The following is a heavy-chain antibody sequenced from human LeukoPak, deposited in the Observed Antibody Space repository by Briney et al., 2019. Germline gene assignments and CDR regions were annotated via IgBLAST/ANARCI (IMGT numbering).Heavy chain of an antibody. J-gene: IGHJ4*02. CDR3: ARMEARVGATTGPRGFDY. CDR1: GGSFSGYY. CDR2: IYYSGST. D-gene: IGHD1-26*01. V-gene: IGHV4-59*01. Sequence: SETLSLTCAVYGGSFSGYYWSWIRQPPGKALEWIGYIYYSGSTNYNPSLKSRVTMSVDTSKNQFSLRLTSVTAADTAVYYCARMEARVGATTGPRGFDYWGQGTLVTVSS.